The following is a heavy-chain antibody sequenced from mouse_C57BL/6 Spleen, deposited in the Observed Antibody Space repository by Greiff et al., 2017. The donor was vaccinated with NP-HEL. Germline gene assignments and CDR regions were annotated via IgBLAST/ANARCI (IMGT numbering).Heavy chain of an antibody. V-gene: IGHV1-26*01. CDR1: GYTFTDYY. J-gene: IGHJ2*01. CDR2: INPNNGGT. CDR3: ARFGLTGDYFDY. Sequence: VQLQQSGPELVKPGASVKISCKASGYTFTDYYMNWVKQSHGKSLEWIGDINPNNGGTSYNQKFKGKATLTVDKSSSTAYMELRSLTSEDSAVYYCARFGLTGDYFDYWGQGTTLTVSS.